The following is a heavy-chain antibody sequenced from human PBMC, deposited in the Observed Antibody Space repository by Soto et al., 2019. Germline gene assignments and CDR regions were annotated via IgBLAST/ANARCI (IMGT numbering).Heavy chain of an antibody. J-gene: IGHJ6*02. D-gene: IGHD2-2*01. Sequence: GGSLRLSCAASGFTVSSNYMSWVRQAPGEGLEWVSVIYSGGSTYYADSVKGRFTISRDNSKNTLYLQMNSLRAEDTAVYYCARGSPAASIYGMDVWGQGTTVTVSS. CDR1: GFTVSSNY. CDR2: IYSGGST. CDR3: ARGSPAASIYGMDV. V-gene: IGHV3-66*01.